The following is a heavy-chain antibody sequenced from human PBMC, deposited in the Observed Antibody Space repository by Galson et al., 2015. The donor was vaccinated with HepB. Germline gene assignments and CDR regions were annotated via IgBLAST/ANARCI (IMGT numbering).Heavy chain of an antibody. CDR3: ARLVHKNWYCSSTSCYHVSRHFDY. CDR1: GYSFTSYW. D-gene: IGHD2-2*01. Sequence: QSGAEVKKPGESLKISCKGSGYSFTSYWIGWVRQMPGKGLEWMGIIYPGDSDTRYSPSFQGQVTISADKSISTAYLQWSSLKASDTAMYYCARLVHKNWYCSSTSCYHVSRHFDYWGQGTLVTVSS. CDR2: IYPGDSDT. V-gene: IGHV5-51*03. J-gene: IGHJ4*02.